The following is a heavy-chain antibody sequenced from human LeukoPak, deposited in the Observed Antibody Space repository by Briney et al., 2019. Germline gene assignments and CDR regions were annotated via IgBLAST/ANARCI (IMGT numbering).Heavy chain of an antibody. J-gene: IGHJ4*02. CDR2: IYYSGST. D-gene: IGHD3-16*01. Sequence: PSETLSLSSTVSGGSISSSSYYWGWVRQPPGKGLGWIVSIYYSGSTSYHPSLKGRLTISVHTPKNQFSLKLRSVTAAETAVYYCARHFWGYYEYWGQGTLVTVSS. V-gene: IGHV4-39*01. CDR1: GGSISSSSYY. CDR3: ARHFWGYYEY.